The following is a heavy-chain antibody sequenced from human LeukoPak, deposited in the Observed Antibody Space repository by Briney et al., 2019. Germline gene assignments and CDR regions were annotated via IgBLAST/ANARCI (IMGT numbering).Heavy chain of an antibody. D-gene: IGHD3-3*01. CDR2: IYSSGST. V-gene: IGHV4-39*01. CDR1: GGSISSSSYY. J-gene: IGHJ4*02. Sequence: SETLSLTCTVSGGSISSSSYYWGWIRQPPGKGLEWIGSIYSSGSTYYNPSLKSRVIISVDTSKNQFSLKLSSVTAADTAVYYCATNEWSGYYFEYWGQGTLVPVSS. CDR3: ATNEWSGYYFEY.